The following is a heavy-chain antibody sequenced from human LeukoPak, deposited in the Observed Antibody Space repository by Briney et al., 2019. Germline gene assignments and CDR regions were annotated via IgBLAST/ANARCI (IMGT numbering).Heavy chain of an antibody. Sequence: GGSLRLSCAASGFTFSNYDMHWVRQAPGKGLEWVSAISSSSSYIYYADSIKGRFTISRDNAGNSLYLQMNSLRAVDTAVYFCTRGEEKATITALDSWGQGTLVTVSS. CDR3: TRGEEKATITALDS. CDR2: ISSSSSYI. J-gene: IGHJ4*02. V-gene: IGHV3-21*01. D-gene: IGHD5-24*01. CDR1: GFTFSNYD.